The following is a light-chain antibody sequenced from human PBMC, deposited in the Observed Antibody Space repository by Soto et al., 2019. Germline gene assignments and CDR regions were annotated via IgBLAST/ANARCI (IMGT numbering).Light chain of an antibody. V-gene: IGKV3-11*01. CDR2: DAS. J-gene: IGKJ5*01. Sequence: EIVLTQSPATLSLSPGERATLSCRASQSVSSYLAWYQQKPGQAPRLLIYDASNRATGIPARFSGSGSGTEFTLTISSLEPEDFAVYYCQQRLSWPPITFGQGTRLEIK. CDR3: QQRLSWPPIT. CDR1: QSVSSY.